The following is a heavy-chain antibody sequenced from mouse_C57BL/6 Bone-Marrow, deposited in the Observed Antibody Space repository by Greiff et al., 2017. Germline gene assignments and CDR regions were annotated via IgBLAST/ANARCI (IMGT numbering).Heavy chain of an antibody. Sequence: VQLQQSGAELARPGASVKLSCKASGYTFTSYGISWVKQRTGPGLEWIGEIYPRRGNTYYNEKFKGKATLTADKSSSTAYMERRSLTSEDSAVYFGAREKELFYLYYWGKATTLTVAS. V-gene: IGHV1-81*01. CDR2: IYPRRGNT. CDR3: AREKELFYLYY. J-gene: IGHJ2*01. CDR1: GYTFTSYG.